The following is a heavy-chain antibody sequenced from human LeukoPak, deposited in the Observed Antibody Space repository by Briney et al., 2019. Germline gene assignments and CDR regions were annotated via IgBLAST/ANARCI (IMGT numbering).Heavy chain of an antibody. Sequence: SETLSLTCNVSGDSISSGSYYWTWIRQPAGKGLEWIGRIYSTGSPNYNPSLKSRVTISIDASKNQFFLNLTSVTAADTAVYYCARDFRTSWYGGTNWFDPWGQGTLVTVSS. CDR3: ARDFRTSWYGGTNWFDP. CDR2: IYSTGSP. CDR1: GDSISSGSYY. V-gene: IGHV4-61*02. D-gene: IGHD4-23*01. J-gene: IGHJ5*02.